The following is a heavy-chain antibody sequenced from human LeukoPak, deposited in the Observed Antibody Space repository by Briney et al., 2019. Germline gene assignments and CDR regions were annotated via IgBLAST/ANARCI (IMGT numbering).Heavy chain of an antibody. J-gene: IGHJ6*03. CDR2: ISGSGDST. D-gene: IGHD3-10*01. V-gene: IGHV3-23*01. Sequence: QPGGSLRLSCAASGFTFSNYVMSWVRQAPGKGLECVSTISGSGDSTYYADSVKGRFTISRDNAKNSLSLQMNSLKVEDTAVYYCAKDASGSYNYVYNYYMDVWGKGTTVIVSS. CDR3: AKDASGSYNYVYNYYMDV. CDR1: GFTFSNYV.